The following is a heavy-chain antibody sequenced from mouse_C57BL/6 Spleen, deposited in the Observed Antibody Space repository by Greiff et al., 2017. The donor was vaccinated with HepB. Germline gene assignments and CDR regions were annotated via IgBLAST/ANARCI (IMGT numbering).Heavy chain of an antibody. D-gene: IGHD1-1*01. CDR2: ISDGGSYT. CDR1: GFTFSSYA. V-gene: IGHV5-4*01. CDR3: ARDTTTVVATDYFDY. J-gene: IGHJ2*01. Sequence: EVQGVESGGGLVKPGGSLKLSCAASGFTFSSYAMSWVRQTPEKRLEWVATISDGGSYTYYPDNVKGRFTISRDNAKNNLYLQMSHLKSEDTAMYYCARDTTTVVATDYFDYWGQGTTLTVSS.